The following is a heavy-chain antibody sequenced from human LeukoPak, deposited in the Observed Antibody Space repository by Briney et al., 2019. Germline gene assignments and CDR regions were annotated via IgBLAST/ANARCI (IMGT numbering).Heavy chain of an antibody. D-gene: IGHD3-22*01. Sequence: SQTLSLTCAVSGGSISSGGYSWSWIRQPPGKGLEWIGYIYHSGSTYYNPSLKSRVTISVDRSKNQFSLKLSSVTAADTAVYYCARAGYYYSVDYWGQGTLVTVSS. J-gene: IGHJ4*02. V-gene: IGHV4-30-2*01. CDR3: ARAGYYYSVDY. CDR2: IYHSGST. CDR1: GGSISSGGYS.